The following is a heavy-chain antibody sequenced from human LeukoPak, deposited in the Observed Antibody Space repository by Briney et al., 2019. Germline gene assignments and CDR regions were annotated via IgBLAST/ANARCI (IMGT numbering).Heavy chain of an antibody. D-gene: IGHD6-13*01. V-gene: IGHV4-59*05. Sequence: SETLSLTCTVSSGSISSYYWSWIRQPPGKGLEWIGSIYYSGSTYYNPSLKSRVTISGDTSKNQLSLKLSSVTAADTAVYYCARRRDSSSWYEEDYWGQGTLVTVSS. CDR2: IYYSGST. CDR3: ARRRDSSSWYEEDY. J-gene: IGHJ4*02. CDR1: SGSISSYY.